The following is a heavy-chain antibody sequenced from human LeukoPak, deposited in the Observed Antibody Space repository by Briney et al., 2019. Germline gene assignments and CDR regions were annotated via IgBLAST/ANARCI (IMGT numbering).Heavy chain of an antibody. CDR1: GYTFTSYY. CDR2: INPSGGST. D-gene: IGHD5-18*01. J-gene: IGHJ5*02. CDR3: ARDPGYSYGYSFFDP. Sequence: ASVKVPCKASGYTFTSYYMHWVRQAPGQGLEWMGIINPSGGSTSYAQKFQGRVTMTRDMSTSTVYMELSSLRSEDTAVYYCARDPGYSYGYSFFDPWGQGTLVTVSS. V-gene: IGHV1-46*01.